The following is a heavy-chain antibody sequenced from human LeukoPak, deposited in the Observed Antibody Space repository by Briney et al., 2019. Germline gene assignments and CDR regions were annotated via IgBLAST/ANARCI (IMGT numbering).Heavy chain of an antibody. V-gene: IGHV3-30*02. D-gene: IGHD6-19*01. J-gene: IGHJ3*02. CDR2: ISYDGKDK. CDR1: GFTFSSYW. CDR3: AKARGSGFQRGDAFDM. Sequence: PGGSLRLSCAASGFTFSSYWMSWVRQAPGKGLQWVAFISYDGKDKYYSDSVKGRITISRDNSKSTLYVQMDSLRTEDTAVYYCAKARGSGFQRGDAFDMWGQGTRVTVSS.